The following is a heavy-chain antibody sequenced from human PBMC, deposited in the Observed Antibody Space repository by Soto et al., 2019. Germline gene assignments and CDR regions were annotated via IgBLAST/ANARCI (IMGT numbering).Heavy chain of an antibody. V-gene: IGHV4-38-2*02. Sequence: SETLSLTCAVSGYSISSGYYWGWIRQPPGKGLEWIGSIYHSGSTYYNPSLKSRVTISVDTSKNQFSLKLSSVTAADTAVYYCARDPRQYQLLYLYYYYGMDVWGQGTTVTVSS. J-gene: IGHJ6*02. CDR1: GYSISSGYY. CDR2: IYHSGST. CDR3: ARDPRQYQLLYLYYYYGMDV. D-gene: IGHD2-2*02.